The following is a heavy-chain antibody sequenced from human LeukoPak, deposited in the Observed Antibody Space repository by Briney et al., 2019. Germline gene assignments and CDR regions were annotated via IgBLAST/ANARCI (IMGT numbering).Heavy chain of an antibody. D-gene: IGHD3-22*01. V-gene: IGHV3-21*01. CDR1: GFTFSSYS. CDR3: ARDRYYDSSGYYSVDAFDI. Sequence: GGSLRLSCAASGFTFSSYSMNWVRQAPGKGLEWVSSISSSSSYIYYADSVKGRFTISRDNAKNSLYLQMNSLRAEDMAVYYCARDRYYDSSGYYSVDAFDIWGQGTMVTVSS. CDR2: ISSSSSYI. J-gene: IGHJ3*02.